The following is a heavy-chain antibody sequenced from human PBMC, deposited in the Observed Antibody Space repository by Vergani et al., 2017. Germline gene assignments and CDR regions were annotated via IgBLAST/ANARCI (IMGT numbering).Heavy chain of an antibody. CDR2: IYYSGST. CDR3: ARGAKGGPRVGVPAAILDY. J-gene: IGHJ4*02. V-gene: IGHV4-39*01. Sequence: QLQLQESGPGLVKPSETLSLTCTVSGGSISSSSYYWGWIRQPPGKGLEWIGSIYYSGSTYYNPSLKSRVTISVDTSKNQFSLKLSSVTAADTAVDYCARGAKGGPRVGVPAAILDYWGQGTLVTVSS. CDR1: GGSISSSSYY. D-gene: IGHD2-2*01.